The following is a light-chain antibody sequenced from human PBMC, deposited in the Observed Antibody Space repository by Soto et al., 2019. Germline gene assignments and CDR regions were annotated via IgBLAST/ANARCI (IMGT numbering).Light chain of an antibody. CDR2: KND. CDR1: TSNIGRNF. V-gene: IGLV1-47*01. Sequence: QSVVTQPPSASGTPGQRVTISCSGSTSNIGRNFVYWYQQLPGTAPKLLIYKNDHRPSGVPERFSGSKSATSASLAISGLRSEDEAAYHCATWDDSLGDLVFGGGTKLTVL. CDR3: ATWDDSLGDLV. J-gene: IGLJ2*01.